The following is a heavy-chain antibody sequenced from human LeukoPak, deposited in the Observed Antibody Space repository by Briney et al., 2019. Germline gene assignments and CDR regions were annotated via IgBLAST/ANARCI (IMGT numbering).Heavy chain of an antibody. V-gene: IGHV3-15*01. J-gene: IGHJ4*02. CDR3: TSYSHYYDILTGL. CDR1: GFTFSNAW. Sequence: GGSLRLSCAASGFTFSNAWMSWVRQAPGKGLEWVGRIKSKTDGGTTDYAAPVKGRFTISRDDSKNTLYLQMNSLKTEDTAVYYCTSYSHYYDILTGLWGQGTLVTVSS. D-gene: IGHD3-9*01. CDR2: IKSKTDGGTT.